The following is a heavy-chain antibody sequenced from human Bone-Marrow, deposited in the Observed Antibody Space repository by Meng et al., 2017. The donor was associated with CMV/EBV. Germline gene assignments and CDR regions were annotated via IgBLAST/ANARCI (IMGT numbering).Heavy chain of an antibody. CDR1: GASISSQSYH. Sequence: GSLRLCCTVSGASISSQSYHWGWIRQPPGKGPEWIGNVFSSGGTYYNTSLKSRVTVSADMSKNEFSLKLTSVTAADTGVYYCARGLTRAAFDLWGQGAMVTVSS. J-gene: IGHJ3*01. V-gene: IGHV4-39*01. CDR3: ARGLTRAAFDL. D-gene: IGHD7-27*01. CDR2: VFSSGGT.